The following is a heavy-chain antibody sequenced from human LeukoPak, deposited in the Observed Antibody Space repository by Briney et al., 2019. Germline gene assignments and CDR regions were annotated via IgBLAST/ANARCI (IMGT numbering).Heavy chain of an antibody. Sequence: PGGSLRLSCAASGFTFSSYWMHWVRQAPGKGLVWVSRINSDGSGTSYADSVKGRFTISRDNAKNTLYLQMNSLRAEDTAVYFCARAGVTPKTGDAFDIWGQGTVVTVSS. D-gene: IGHD4-23*01. CDR1: GFTFSSYW. CDR3: ARAGVTPKTGDAFDI. V-gene: IGHV3-74*01. J-gene: IGHJ3*02. CDR2: INSDGSGT.